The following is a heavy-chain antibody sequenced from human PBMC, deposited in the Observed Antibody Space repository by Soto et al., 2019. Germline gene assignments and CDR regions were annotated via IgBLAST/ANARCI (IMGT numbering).Heavy chain of an antibody. CDR1: GESISGYY. D-gene: IGHD7-27*01. J-gene: IGHJ2*01. CDR3: ARGRKYWGSWYFDL. Sequence: QVQLQQWGAGLSKSSETLSLTCAVYGESISGYYWSWIRQPPGKGLEWIGEINHSGSTNCNPSLKGQVTISVDMSKKQFSLKLTSVSAADTAAYSCARGRKYWGSWYFDLWGRGTLVTVSS. V-gene: IGHV4-34*01. CDR2: INHSGST.